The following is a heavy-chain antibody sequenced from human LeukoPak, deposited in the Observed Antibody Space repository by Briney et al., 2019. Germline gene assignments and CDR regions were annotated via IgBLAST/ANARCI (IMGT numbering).Heavy chain of an antibody. CDR2: ISYDGSNK. V-gene: IGHV3-30*04. J-gene: IGHJ4*02. Sequence: PGGSLRLSCAASGFTFSSYAMHWVRQAPGKGLEWVAVISYDGSNKYYADSVKGRFTISRDNSKNTLYLQMNSLRAEDTAVYYCARESRTTGPLRYWGQGTLVTVSS. D-gene: IGHD1-1*01. CDR3: ARESRTTGPLRY. CDR1: GFTFSSYA.